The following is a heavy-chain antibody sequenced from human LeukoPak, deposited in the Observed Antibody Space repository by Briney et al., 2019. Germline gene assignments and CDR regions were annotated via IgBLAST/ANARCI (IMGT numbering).Heavy chain of an antibody. Sequence: SETLSLTCTVSGVSISGYYWSWIRQPPGKGLEWIGYIYYSGSTNYNPSLKSRVTISVDTSKNQFSLKLSSVAAADTAVYYCARASPAIAVTGLDYWGQGTLVTVSS. J-gene: IGHJ4*02. D-gene: IGHD6-19*01. CDR2: IYYSGST. V-gene: IGHV4-59*01. CDR1: GVSISGYY. CDR3: ARASPAIAVTGLDY.